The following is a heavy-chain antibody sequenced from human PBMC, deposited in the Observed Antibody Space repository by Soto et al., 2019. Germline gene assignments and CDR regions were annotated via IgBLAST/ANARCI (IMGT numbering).Heavy chain of an antibody. CDR2: ISSSSSYI. V-gene: IGHV3-21*01. CDR1: GFTFSSYS. Sequence: PGGSLRLSCAASGFTFSSYSMNWVRQAPGKGLEWVSSISSSSSYIYYADSVKGRFTISRDNAKNSLYLQMNSLRAEDTAVYYCARERHGSGKNDYWGQGTLVTVSS. D-gene: IGHD3-10*01. J-gene: IGHJ4*02. CDR3: ARERHGSGKNDY.